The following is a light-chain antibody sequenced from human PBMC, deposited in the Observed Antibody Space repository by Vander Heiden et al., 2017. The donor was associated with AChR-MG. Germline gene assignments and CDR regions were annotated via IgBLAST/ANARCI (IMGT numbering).Light chain of an antibody. CDR2: AAP. J-gene: IGKJ1*01. CDR1: QSISSY. Sequence: DIQLTQSPSCLSASVGDSVTIPCRASQSISSYLYWYQQKPGKAPKLLIYAAPSLQSGVPSRFSGSGSGTDFTLTISSLQPEDFATYYCQQSYSTPRTFGQGTKVEIK. V-gene: IGKV1-39*01. CDR3: QQSYSTPRT.